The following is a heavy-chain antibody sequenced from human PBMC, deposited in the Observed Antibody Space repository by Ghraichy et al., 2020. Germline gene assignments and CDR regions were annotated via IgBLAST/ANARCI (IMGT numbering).Heavy chain of an antibody. J-gene: IGHJ6*02. Sequence: LSLTCAASGFTFSRYGLHWVRQAPGKGLEWVAVISYDGNSKYSPDYRFTISRDNSKNTLYLQMNSLRAEDTAVYYCAKERDTSGYYSFRGDYYGMDDWVQGTTVTVSS. CDR1: GFTFSRYG. V-gene: IGHV3-30*18. CDR3: AKERDTSGYYSFRGDYYGMDD. D-gene: IGHD3-22*01. CDR2: ISYDGNSK.